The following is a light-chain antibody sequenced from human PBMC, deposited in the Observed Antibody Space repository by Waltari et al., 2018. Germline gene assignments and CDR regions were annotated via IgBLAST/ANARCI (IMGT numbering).Light chain of an antibody. CDR1: QRASRS. CDR3: QHYVHLPAT. CDR2: GAS. Sequence: IVLTQSPGPLSLSPGDRVTLSCRASQRASRSLAWYQQQPGQAPKLLIYGASTSATGIPDRFTGSGSGTDVSLTSSSLEPEDFAIYFCQHYVHLPATFGQGTKVEIK. J-gene: IGKJ1*01. V-gene: IGKV3-20*01.